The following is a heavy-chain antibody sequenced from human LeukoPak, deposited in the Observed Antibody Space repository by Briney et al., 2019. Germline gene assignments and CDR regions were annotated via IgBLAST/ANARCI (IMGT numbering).Heavy chain of an antibody. Sequence: PSETLSLTCTVSGGSISSYYWSWIRQPPGKGLEWIGYIYYSGSTNYNPSLKSRVTISVDTSKNQFSLKLSSVTAADTAVYYCARGVTFYDYGDYDCWFDPWGQGTLVTVSS. D-gene: IGHD4-17*01. J-gene: IGHJ5*02. CDR1: GGSISSYY. CDR3: ARGVTFYDYGDYDCWFDP. V-gene: IGHV4-59*01. CDR2: IYYSGST.